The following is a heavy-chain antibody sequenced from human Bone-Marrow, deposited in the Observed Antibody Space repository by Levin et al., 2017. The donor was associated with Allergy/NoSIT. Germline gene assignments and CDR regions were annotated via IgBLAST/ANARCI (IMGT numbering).Heavy chain of an antibody. D-gene: IGHD2-2*01. J-gene: IGHJ5*02. Sequence: ASVKVSCKASGYTFTSYDINWVRQATGQGLEWMGWMNPNSGNTGYAQKFQGRVTMTRNTSISTAYMELSSLRSEDTAVYYCARGLYCSSTSCYPWFDPWGQGTLVTVSS. CDR3: ARGLYCSSTSCYPWFDP. CDR2: MNPNSGNT. CDR1: GYTFTSYD. V-gene: IGHV1-8*01.